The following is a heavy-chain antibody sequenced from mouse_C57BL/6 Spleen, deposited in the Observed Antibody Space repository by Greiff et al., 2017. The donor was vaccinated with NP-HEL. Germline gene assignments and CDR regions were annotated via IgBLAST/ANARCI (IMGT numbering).Heavy chain of an antibody. V-gene: IGHV1-55*01. Sequence: QVQLQQPGAELVKPGASVKMSCKASGYTFTSYWITWVKQRPGQGLEWIGDIYPGSGSTNCNEKFKSKATLTVDTSSSTAYMQLSSLTSEDSAVYYCASRVLYYDYEDYWGQGTTLTVSS. J-gene: IGHJ2*01. CDR3: ASRVLYYDYEDY. D-gene: IGHD2-4*01. CDR2: IYPGSGST. CDR1: GYTFTSYW.